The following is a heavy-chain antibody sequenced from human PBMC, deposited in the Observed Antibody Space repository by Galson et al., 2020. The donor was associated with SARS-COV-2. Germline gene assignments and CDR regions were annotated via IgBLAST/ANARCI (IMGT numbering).Heavy chain of an antibody. Sequence: ALETLSLTCAISGDSVSSNSAAWNWIRQSPSRGLEWLGRTYYRSKWYNDYAVSVKSRITINPDTSKNQFSLQLNSVTPEDTAVYYCARGSESGGGDELLWFGELSPGGNYYYYYGMDVWGQGTTVTVSS. V-gene: IGHV6-1*01. CDR3: ARGSESGGGDELLWFGELSPGGNYYYYYGMDV. CDR1: GDSVSSNSAA. D-gene: IGHD3-10*01. CDR2: TYYRSKWYN. J-gene: IGHJ6*02.